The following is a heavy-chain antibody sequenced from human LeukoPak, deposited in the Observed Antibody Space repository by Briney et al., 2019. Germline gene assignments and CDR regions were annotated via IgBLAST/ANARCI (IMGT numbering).Heavy chain of an antibody. D-gene: IGHD6-19*01. CDR1: GYTFTSCA. CDR3: ARERWPYSSGSEYFQH. CDR2: INAGNGNT. V-gene: IGHV1-3*01. Sequence: ASVKVSCKASGYTFTSCAMHWVRQAPGQRLEWMGWINAGNGNTKYSQKFQGRVTITRDTSASTAYMELSSLRSEDTAVYYCARERWPYSSGSEYFQHWGQGTLVTVSS. J-gene: IGHJ1*01.